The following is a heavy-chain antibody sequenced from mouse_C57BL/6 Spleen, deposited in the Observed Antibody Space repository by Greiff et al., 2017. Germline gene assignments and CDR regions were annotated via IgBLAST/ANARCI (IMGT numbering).Heavy chain of an antibody. J-gene: IGHJ4*01. CDR1: GYTFTSYW. CDR3: ARYDYGSSPYAMDY. Sequence: VKLQQPGAELVKPGASVKMSCKASGYTFTSYWITWVKQRPGQGLEWIGDIYPGSGSTNYNEKFKSKATLTVDTSSSTAYMQLSSLTSEDSAVYYCARYDYGSSPYAMDYWGQGTSVTVSS. V-gene: IGHV1-55*01. CDR2: IYPGSGST. D-gene: IGHD1-1*01.